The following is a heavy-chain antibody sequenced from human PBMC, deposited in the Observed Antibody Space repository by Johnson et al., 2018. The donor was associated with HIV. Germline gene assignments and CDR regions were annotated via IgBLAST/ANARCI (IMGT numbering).Heavy chain of an antibody. Sequence: EQLVVSGGGVVQPGRSLRLSCAASAFTFSSYAMHWVRQAPGKGLEWIGRIKSKTDGGTTDYAAPVKGRFAIPRDDSKNTLYLQMNSLKTEDTAVYYCTTDITRMLVARGGAFDFWSQGKMVTVSS. CDR2: IKSKTDGGTT. V-gene: IGHV3-15*01. J-gene: IGHJ3*01. CDR1: AFTFSSYA. CDR3: TTDITRMLVARGGAFDF. D-gene: IGHD5-12*01.